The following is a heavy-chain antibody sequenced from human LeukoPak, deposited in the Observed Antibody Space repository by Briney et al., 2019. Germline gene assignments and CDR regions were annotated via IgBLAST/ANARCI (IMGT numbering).Heavy chain of an antibody. CDR1: GFTFNTYT. J-gene: IGHJ4*02. CDR3: ARVPSGYTTNWYIDY. CDR2: FSSGSGYI. Sequence: GGSLRLSCAASGFTFNTYTMNWVRQAPGKGLEWVSFFSSGSGYIYYADSVKGRFTISRDNAENSLYLQMNSLRAEDTAVYFCARVPSGYTTNWYIDYWGQGTLVTVSS. V-gene: IGHV3-21*01. D-gene: IGHD3-3*01.